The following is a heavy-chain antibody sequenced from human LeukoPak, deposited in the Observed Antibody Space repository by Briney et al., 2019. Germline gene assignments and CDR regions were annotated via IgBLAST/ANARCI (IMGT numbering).Heavy chain of an antibody. CDR2: IYSGGTT. J-gene: IGHJ4*02. D-gene: IGHD6-13*01. V-gene: IGHV3-53*01. CDR3: ARELSCSASGTSGVLDY. Sequence: GGSLRVSCAASGFTVNHNYMSWVRQAPGKGLEWVSVIYSGGTTYYADSVKGRFTISRDNSNNTLYLQMNSLRAEDTAVYYCARELSCSASGTSGVLDYWGQGTLVTVSS. CDR1: GFTVNHNY.